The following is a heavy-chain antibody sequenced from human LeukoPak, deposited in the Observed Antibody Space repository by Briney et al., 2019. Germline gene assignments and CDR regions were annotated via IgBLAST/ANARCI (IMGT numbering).Heavy chain of an antibody. J-gene: IGHJ4*02. V-gene: IGHV1-69*05. CDR2: IIPIFGTA. CDR3: ARGYDSSGYYYGDRGFFDY. CDR1: GGTFSSYA. D-gene: IGHD3-22*01. Sequence: GASVKVSCKASGGTFSSYAISWVRQAPGQGLEWMGGIIPIFGTANYAQKFQGRVTMTRDTSTSTVYMELSSLRSEDTAVYYCARGYDSSGYYYGDRGFFDYWGQGTLVTVSS.